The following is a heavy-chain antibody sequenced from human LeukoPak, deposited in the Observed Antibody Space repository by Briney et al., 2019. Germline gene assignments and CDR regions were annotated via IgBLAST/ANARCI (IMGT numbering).Heavy chain of an antibody. CDR2: ISASGGST. J-gene: IGHJ4*02. Sequence: GGSLRLSCAASGSTFGSYAMSWVRQAPGKGLEWVSTISASGGSTYYADSVKGRFTISRDNSKNTLYLQMNSLRAEDTAVYYCAKRLLWLGSDSSGYSDYWGQGTLVTVSS. V-gene: IGHV3-23*01. CDR3: AKRLLWLGSDSSGYSDY. CDR1: GSTFGSYA. D-gene: IGHD3-22*01.